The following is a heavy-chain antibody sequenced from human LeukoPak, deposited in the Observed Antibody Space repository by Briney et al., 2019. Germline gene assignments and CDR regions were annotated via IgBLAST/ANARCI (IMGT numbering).Heavy chain of an antibody. CDR3: AREGAEYYFGMDV. CDR1: GFTFNNYA. V-gene: IGHV3-30*04. Sequence: PGGSLRLSCAASGFTFNNYAMHWVRQAPGKGLDWVAVMSHDGRNIYYADSVKGRFTISRDNSKNTLYLQMSSLRAEDTAIYYCAREGAEYYFGMDVWGQGTTVTVS. D-gene: IGHD4/OR15-4a*01. J-gene: IGHJ6*02. CDR2: MSHDGRNI.